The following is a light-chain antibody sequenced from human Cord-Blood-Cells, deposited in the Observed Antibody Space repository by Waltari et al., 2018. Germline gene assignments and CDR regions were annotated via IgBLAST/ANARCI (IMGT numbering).Light chain of an antibody. J-gene: IGKJ2*01. CDR2: WAS. CDR1: QSVLYSSNNKNY. CDR3: QQYYSTPYT. V-gene: IGKV4-1*01. Sequence: DTVMTQSPDSLAVSLGERATINCKFSQSVLYSSNNKNYLAWYQQKPGQPPKLLIYWASTRESGVPDRFSGSGSGTDFTLTISSLQAEDVAVYYCQQYYSTPYTFGQGTKLEIK.